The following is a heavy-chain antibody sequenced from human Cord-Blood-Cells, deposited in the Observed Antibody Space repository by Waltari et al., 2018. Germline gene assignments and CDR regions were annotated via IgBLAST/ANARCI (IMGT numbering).Heavy chain of an antibody. D-gene: IGHD1-26*01. V-gene: IGHV4-39*07. CDR3: ARRKGRGSYFDY. CDR2: IYYSGST. CDR1: GGSISSSSYH. Sequence: QLQLQESGPGLVKPSETLSLTCTVSGGSISSSSYHWGWLRQPPGKGLEWIGSIYYSGSTYYNPSLKSRVTISVDTSKNQFSLKLSSVTAADTAVYYCARRKGRGSYFDYWGQGTLVTVSS. J-gene: IGHJ4*02.